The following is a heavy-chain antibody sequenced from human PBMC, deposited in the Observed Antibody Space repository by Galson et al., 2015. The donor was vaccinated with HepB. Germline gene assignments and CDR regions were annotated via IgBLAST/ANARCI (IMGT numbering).Heavy chain of an antibody. Sequence: PALVKPTQTLTLTCSFSGFSLNNRGVGVGWIRQPPGKALEWLALIYWNDDKRYSPSLMGRLTITRDTSKNQVVLTLTNVDPVDSGAYYCAHSHFMEWFQGDKKDWFDPWGQGILVTVSS. D-gene: IGHD3-3*01. V-gene: IGHV2-5*01. J-gene: IGHJ5*02. CDR3: AHSHFMEWFQGDKKDWFDP. CDR2: IYWNDDK. CDR1: GFSLNNRGVG.